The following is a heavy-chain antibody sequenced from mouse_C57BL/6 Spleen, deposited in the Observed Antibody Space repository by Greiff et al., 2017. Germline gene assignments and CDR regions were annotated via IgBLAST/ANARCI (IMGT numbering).Heavy chain of an antibody. CDR2: FSSGSNTI. CDR3: ARSHGRTPYYFDD. J-gene: IGHJ2*01. CDR1: GFTFSAYG. V-gene: IGHV5-17*01. D-gene: IGHD1-1*01. Sequence: EVKLMESGGGLVKPGGSLKLSCAASGFTFSAYGMHWVRQAPGKGLEWVAYFSSGSNTINYADKVKGRFTFSRDNAKNTLCLQMTSLSCEDTAMYYCARSHGRTPYYFDDWGKGTTLTVSS.